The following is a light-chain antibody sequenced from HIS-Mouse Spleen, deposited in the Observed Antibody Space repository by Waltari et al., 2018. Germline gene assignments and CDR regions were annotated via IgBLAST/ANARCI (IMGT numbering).Light chain of an antibody. V-gene: IGLV3-10*01. CDR3: YSTDSSGNHRV. CDR1: ALPKKY. J-gene: IGLJ2*01. CDR2: EDS. Sequence: SYELTRPPSVSVSPGQTARITCSGDALPKKYAYWYQPKSGQAPVLVIYEDSKRPSGIPERFSGSSSGTMATVTISGAQVEDEADYYCYSTDSSGNHRVFGGGTKLTVL.